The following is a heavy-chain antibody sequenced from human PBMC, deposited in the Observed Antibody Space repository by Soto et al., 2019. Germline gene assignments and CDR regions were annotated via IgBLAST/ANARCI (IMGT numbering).Heavy chain of an antibody. CDR1: GFVFSTYS. CDR2: ISSTSGTI. J-gene: IGHJ6*02. V-gene: IGHV3-48*02. Sequence: GGSLNLSGEASGFVFSTYSMNWVRRAPGKGLEWISYISSTSGTIYYADSVKGRFTIFRDNAKNSLFLQMNGLRDDDTAVYYCANQKIRFSVAGTLYGLGVWGQGTTVTVSS. CDR3: ANQKIRFSVAGTLYGLGV. D-gene: IGHD6-19*01.